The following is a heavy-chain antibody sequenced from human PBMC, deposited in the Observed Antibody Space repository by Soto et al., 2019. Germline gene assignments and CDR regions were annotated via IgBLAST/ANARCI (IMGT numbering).Heavy chain of an antibody. CDR3: ARKGWTGGIDY. D-gene: IGHD3-16*01. CDR1: GGSISSNNW. V-gene: IGHV4-4*02. CDR2: IYHSGST. J-gene: IGHJ4*02. Sequence: QVQLQESGPGLVKPSGTLSLTCAVSGGSISSNNWWSWVRQPPGKGLEWTGEIYHSGSTNYNPSLKIRVSISVAKSKNQFSLKLSSVTAADTAVYYCARKGWTGGIDYWGQGTLVTVSS.